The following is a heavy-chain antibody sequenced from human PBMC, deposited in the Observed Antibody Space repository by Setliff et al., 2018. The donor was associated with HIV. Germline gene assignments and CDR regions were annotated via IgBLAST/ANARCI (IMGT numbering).Heavy chain of an antibody. D-gene: IGHD3-10*01. CDR3: ARLSGGMVPNY. V-gene: IGHV4-38-2*02. J-gene: IGHJ4*02. Sequence: SETLSLTCTVSGYSISSGYYWGWIRQPPGKGLEWIGSIYHSGSTYYNPSLESRVTISVDTSKNQFSLKLSSVTAADTAVYYCARLSGGMVPNYWGQGTLVTVSS. CDR1: GYSISSGYY. CDR2: IYHSGST.